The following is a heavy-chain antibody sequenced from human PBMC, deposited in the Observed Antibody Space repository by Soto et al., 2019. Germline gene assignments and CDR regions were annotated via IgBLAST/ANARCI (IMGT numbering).Heavy chain of an antibody. CDR1: GGSISSYY. Sequence: SSETLSLTCTVSGGSISSYYWSWIRQPPGKGLEWIGYIYYSGSTNYNPSLKSRVTISVDTSKNQFSLKLSSVTAADTAVYYCARDHSGSCYAFDIWGQGTMVT. CDR3: ARDHSGSCYAFDI. J-gene: IGHJ3*02. D-gene: IGHD1-26*01. V-gene: IGHV4-59*01. CDR2: IYYSGST.